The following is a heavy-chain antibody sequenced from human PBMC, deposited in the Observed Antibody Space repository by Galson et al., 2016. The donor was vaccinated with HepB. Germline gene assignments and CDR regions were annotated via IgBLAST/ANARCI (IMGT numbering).Heavy chain of an antibody. CDR1: GFSLSSYW. J-gene: IGHJ4*02. D-gene: IGHD6-19*01. CDR3: VRDGSGGWHFDN. Sequence: SLRLSCAASGFSLSSYWMSWVRQAPGKGLEWVANVTYDGSEKYYVDSVKGRFTISRDNAKNSMSLQMNSLSAEDTAVYYCVRDGSGGWHFDNWGQGTLITVSS. CDR2: VTYDGSEK. V-gene: IGHV3-7*01.